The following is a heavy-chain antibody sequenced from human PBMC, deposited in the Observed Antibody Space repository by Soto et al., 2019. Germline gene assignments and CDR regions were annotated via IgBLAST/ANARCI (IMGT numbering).Heavy chain of an antibody. J-gene: IGHJ4*02. D-gene: IGHD3-16*02. CDR2: IIPILGIA. CDR3: ARDVGEFSSLFDY. Sequence: ASVKVSCKASGGTFSSYTFSWVRQAPGQGLEWMGRIIPILGIANYAQKFQGRVTFTADKSTSTAYMELSSLRSEDTAVYYCARDVGEFSSLFDYWGQGTLVTSPQ. CDR1: GGTFSSYT. V-gene: IGHV1-69*04.